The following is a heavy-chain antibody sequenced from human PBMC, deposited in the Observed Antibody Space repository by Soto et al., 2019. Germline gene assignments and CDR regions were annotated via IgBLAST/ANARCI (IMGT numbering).Heavy chain of an antibody. CDR1: GFTFSSYA. D-gene: IGHD5-18*01. CDR3: AKDHTAMALSYYYGMDV. CDR2: ISGSGGST. J-gene: IGHJ6*02. Sequence: PGGSLRLSCAASGFTFSSYAMSWVRQAPGKGLEWVSAISGSGGSTYYADSVKGRFTISRDNSKNTLYLQMNSLRAEDTAVYYCAKDHTAMALSYYYGMDVWGQGTTVTVSS. V-gene: IGHV3-23*01.